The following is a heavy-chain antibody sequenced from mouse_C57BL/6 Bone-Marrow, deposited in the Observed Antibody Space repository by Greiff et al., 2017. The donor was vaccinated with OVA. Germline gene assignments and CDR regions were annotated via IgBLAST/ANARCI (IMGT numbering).Heavy chain of an antibody. V-gene: IGHV2-2*01. CDR2: IWSGGST. D-gene: IGHD2-4*01. CDR3: ARKYDYDGFAY. Sequence: QVQLQQSGPGLVQPSQSLSITCTVSGFSLTSYGVHWVRQSPGKGLEWLGVIWSGGSTDYNAAFISRLSISKDNSKSQMFFIMNSLQADDTAIYYCARKYDYDGFAYWGQGTLVTVSA. J-gene: IGHJ3*01. CDR1: GFSLTSYG.